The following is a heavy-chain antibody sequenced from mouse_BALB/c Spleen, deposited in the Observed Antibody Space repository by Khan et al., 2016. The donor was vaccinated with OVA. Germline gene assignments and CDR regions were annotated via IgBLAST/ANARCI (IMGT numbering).Heavy chain of an antibody. J-gene: IGHJ3*01. D-gene: IGHD1-1*01. CDR2: VSTGGSYT. CDR3: TDLAYYYDSGVFAY. V-gene: IGHV5-6*01. CDR1: GFTFSTYG. Sequence: EVQLVESGGDLVKPGGSLKLSCAASGFTFSTYGMPWVRQAPDKRLEWVATVSTGGSYTYYPDSVKGRFTISRDNAKNTLYLQMSGLRSEDTAMFYCTDLAYYYDSGVFAYWGQGTLVTVSA.